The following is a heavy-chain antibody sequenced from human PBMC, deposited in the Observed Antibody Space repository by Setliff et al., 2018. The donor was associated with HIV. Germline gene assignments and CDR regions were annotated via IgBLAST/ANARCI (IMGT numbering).Heavy chain of an antibody. J-gene: IGHJ4*02. CDR1: DFTFSTYC. D-gene: IGHD3-22*01. Sequence: GGSLRLSCAASDFTFSTYCMNWVRQAPGKGLEWVSYIGGSGSAIYYADSVKGRFTISRDNAKNSLYLQLNSLRAEDTAVYYCVRDASPDYDSGGYSAGGHWGRGTLVTVSS. CDR2: IGGSGSAI. CDR3: VRDASPDYDSGGYSAGGH. V-gene: IGHV3-48*01.